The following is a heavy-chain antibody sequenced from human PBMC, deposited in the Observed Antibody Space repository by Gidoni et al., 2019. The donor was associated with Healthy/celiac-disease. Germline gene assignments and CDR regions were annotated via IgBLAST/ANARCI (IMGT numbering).Heavy chain of an antibody. D-gene: IGHD3-22*01. CDR1: GFTFSSYG. Sequence: QVQLVESGGGVVQPGRSLRLSCAASGFTFSSYGMHWVRQAPGKGLEWVAVISYDGSNKYYADSVKGRFTISRDNSKNTLYLQMNSLRAEDTAVYYCAKGVLSSGYLEYWGQGTLVTVSS. CDR2: ISYDGSNK. J-gene: IGHJ4*02. CDR3: AKGVLSSGYLEY. V-gene: IGHV3-30*18.